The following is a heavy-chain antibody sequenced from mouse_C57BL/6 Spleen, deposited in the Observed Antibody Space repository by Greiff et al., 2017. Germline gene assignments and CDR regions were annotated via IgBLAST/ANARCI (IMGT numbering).Heavy chain of an antibody. D-gene: IGHD1-1*01. Sequence: VQLQQPGAELVRPGSSVKLSCKASGYTFTSYWMPWVKQRPIQGLEWIGNIDPSDSETHYNQKFKDKATLTVDKSSSTAYMQLSSLTSEDSAVYYCARSASIYYYGSSHWYFDVWGTGTTVTVSS. V-gene: IGHV1-52*01. CDR3: ARSASIYYYGSSHWYFDV. CDR1: GYTFTSYW. CDR2: IDPSDSET. J-gene: IGHJ1*03.